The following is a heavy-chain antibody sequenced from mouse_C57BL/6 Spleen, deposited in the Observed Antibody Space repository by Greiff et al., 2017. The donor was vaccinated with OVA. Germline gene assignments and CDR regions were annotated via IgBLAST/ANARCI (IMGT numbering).Heavy chain of an antibody. CDR2: INAKKGGK. D-gene: IGHD1-1*01. J-gene: IGHJ1*03. CDR3: ARRPTVVAKTHYWYFDV. CDR1: GYKVTDYN. V-gene: IGHV1-18*01. Sequence: EVQLQQSGPELVKPGASVKIPCKASGYKVTDYNREGVKKSEGKSREGIGDINAKKGGKNDNQKVKGKGTLTVDKSSSTAYMELRSLTSEDTAVYYCARRPTVVAKTHYWYFDVWGTGTTVTVSS.